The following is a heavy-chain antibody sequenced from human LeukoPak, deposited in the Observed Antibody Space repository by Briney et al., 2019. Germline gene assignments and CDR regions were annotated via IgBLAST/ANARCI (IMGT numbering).Heavy chain of an antibody. CDR3: ARGGWDLVRFYFDY. J-gene: IGHJ4*02. D-gene: IGHD1-26*01. V-gene: IGHV3-64*01. CDR1: GFTFSSYG. Sequence: GGSLRLSCAASGFTFSSYGMHWVRQAPGKGLEYVSAISSNGGSTYYANSVKGRFTISRDNSKNTLYLQMGSLQAEDMAVYYCARGGWDLVRFYFDYWGQGTLVTVSS. CDR2: ISSNGGST.